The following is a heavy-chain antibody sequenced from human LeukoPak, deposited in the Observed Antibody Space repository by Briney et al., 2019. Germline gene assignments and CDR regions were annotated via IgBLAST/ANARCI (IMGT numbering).Heavy chain of an antibody. Sequence: GGSLRLSCVASGVTISGYWMHWVRQAPGKGLAWVSRVDSDGATTRYADSVKGRFTISRDNAKNTVYLQMNSLRAEDTAVYYCARIITAAAADCWGQGTLVAVSS. J-gene: IGHJ4*02. V-gene: IGHV3-74*01. CDR3: ARIITAAAADC. D-gene: IGHD6-13*01. CDR1: GVTISGYW. CDR2: VDSDGATT.